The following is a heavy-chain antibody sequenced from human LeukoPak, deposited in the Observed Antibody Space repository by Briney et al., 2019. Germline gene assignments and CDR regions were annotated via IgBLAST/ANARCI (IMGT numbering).Heavy chain of an antibody. J-gene: IGHJ4*02. CDR3: ARDRMGTSYSVSHFDS. D-gene: IGHD6-13*01. Sequence: GGSLRLSCATSGFRFVDYGLSWVRQAPGKGLECLSAINWNGGITEYADSVKGRFTISRDNAKNSLYLQMDSLRAEDTAFYYCARDRMGTSYSVSHFDSWGQGTLVTVSS. V-gene: IGHV3-20*04. CDR1: GFRFVDYG. CDR2: INWNGGIT.